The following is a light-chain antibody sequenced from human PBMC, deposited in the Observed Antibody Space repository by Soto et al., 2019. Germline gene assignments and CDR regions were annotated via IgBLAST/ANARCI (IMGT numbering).Light chain of an antibody. J-gene: IGLJ2*01. CDR1: SGAVTSGHY. CDR2: DTD. Sequence: QAVVTQESSLTVSPGGTVTLTCVSSSGAVTSGHYPYWFQQKPGQAPRTLIYDTDNKLPWTPARFSGSLLGGKAALTLSDVQPEDEAEYFCLLSYTFSILIGGGTKLTVL. V-gene: IGLV7-46*01. CDR3: LLSYTFSIL.